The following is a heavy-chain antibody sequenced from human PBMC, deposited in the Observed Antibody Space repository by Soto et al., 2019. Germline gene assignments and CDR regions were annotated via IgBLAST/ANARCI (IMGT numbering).Heavy chain of an antibody. V-gene: IGHV1-69*05. J-gene: IGHJ6*02. Sequence: ASVKGSCKGSGGTFSRYAISWVRQAPVQVLEWMGGIIPIFGTANYAQKFQGRVTMTTDSSISTAYMELSGLRSEDTAAYFCARKGRDVYSHYYYYGMDVWGQGNTVTASS. CDR2: IIPIFGTA. CDR3: ARKGRDVYSHYYYYGMDV. D-gene: IGHD1-26*01. CDR1: GGTFSRYA.